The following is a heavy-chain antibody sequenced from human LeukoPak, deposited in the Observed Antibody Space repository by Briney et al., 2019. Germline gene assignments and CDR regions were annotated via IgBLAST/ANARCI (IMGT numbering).Heavy chain of an antibody. CDR2: ISSSGSTI. CDR3: ATDPYSGSYGDYYYYYMDV. CDR1: GFTFSSYE. D-gene: IGHD1-26*01. Sequence: GGTLRLSCAACGFTFSSYEMNWVRQAPGKGLEWVSYISSSGSTIYYADSVKGRFTISRDNAKNSLYLQMNSLRPEDTAVYYCATDPYSGSYGDYYYYYMDVWGKGTTVTISS. V-gene: IGHV3-48*03. J-gene: IGHJ6*03.